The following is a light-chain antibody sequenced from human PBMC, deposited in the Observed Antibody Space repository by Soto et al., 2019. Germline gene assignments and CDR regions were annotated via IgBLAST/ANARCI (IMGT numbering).Light chain of an antibody. V-gene: IGKV3-20*01. Sequence: EIVLTQSPGTLSLSPGERATLSCRASQSVSSSYLAWYQQKPGQAPRLLIYGVSSRAIGIPDRFSGSGSGTDFTLTISILEPEDFAVYSCQQYSSSPWTFGQGTKVQIK. CDR2: GVS. J-gene: IGKJ1*01. CDR3: QQYSSSPWT. CDR1: QSVSSSY.